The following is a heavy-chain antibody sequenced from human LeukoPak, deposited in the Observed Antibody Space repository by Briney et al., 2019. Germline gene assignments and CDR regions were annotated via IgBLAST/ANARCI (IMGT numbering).Heavy chain of an antibody. V-gene: IGHV4-59*01. CDR1: GGSISSYY. CDR3: AVASSGWYALFDY. Sequence: SETLSLTCTVSGGSISSYYWSWIRQPPGKGLEWIGYIYYSGSTNYNPSPKSRVTISVDTSKNQFSLKLSSVTAADTAVYYCAVASSGWYALFDYWGQGTLVTVSS. J-gene: IGHJ4*02. D-gene: IGHD6-19*01. CDR2: IYYSGST.